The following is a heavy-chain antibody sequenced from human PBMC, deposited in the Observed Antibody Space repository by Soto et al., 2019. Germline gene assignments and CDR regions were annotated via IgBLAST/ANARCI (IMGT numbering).Heavy chain of an antibody. CDR2: IKQDGSEK. V-gene: IGHV3-7*01. CDR1: GFTFSSYW. J-gene: IGHJ4*02. Sequence: EVQLVESGGGLVQPGGSLRLSCAASGFTFSSYWMSWVRQAPGKGLEWVANIKQDGSEKYYVDSVKGRFTISRDNAKNSLYLQMNSLRAEDTAEYYCARDSGMTTVTKMKYWGQGTLVTVSS. CDR3: ARDSGMTTVTKMKY. D-gene: IGHD4-17*01.